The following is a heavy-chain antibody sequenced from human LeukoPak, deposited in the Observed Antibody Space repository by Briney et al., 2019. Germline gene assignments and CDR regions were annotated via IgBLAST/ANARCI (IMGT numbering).Heavy chain of an antibody. CDR3: AKYAGGGYCTNGVCYHDDY. V-gene: IGHV3-53*01. CDR1: GFTVSSNY. Sequence: GGSLRLSCAASGFTVSSNYMNWVRQAPGKGLEWVSVIYGGGNIYYADSVKGRFTISRDSSKNTLYLQMNSLRAEDTAVYYCAKYAGGGYCTNGVCYHDDYWGQGTLVTVSS. J-gene: IGHJ4*02. D-gene: IGHD2-8*01. CDR2: IYGGGNI.